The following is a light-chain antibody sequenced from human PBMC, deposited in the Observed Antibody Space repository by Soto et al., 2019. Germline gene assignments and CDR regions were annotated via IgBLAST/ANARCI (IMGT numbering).Light chain of an antibody. CDR1: QSVSSSY. V-gene: IGKV3-20*01. J-gene: IGKJ1*01. Sequence: SPGSHSKKKGERATLSCRASQSVSSSYLAWYQQKPGQAPRLLMYGASSRATGIPDRFSGSGSGTDFTLTISRLEPEDFAVYYCQQYDTSPRTFGQGTNVDIK. CDR3: QQYDTSPRT. CDR2: GAS.